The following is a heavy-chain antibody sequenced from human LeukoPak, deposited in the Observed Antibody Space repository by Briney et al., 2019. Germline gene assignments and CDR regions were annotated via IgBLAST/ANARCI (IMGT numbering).Heavy chain of an antibody. D-gene: IGHD3-3*01. V-gene: IGHV3-30-3*01. CDR2: ISYDGSNK. J-gene: IGHJ5*02. CDR1: GFTFSSYA. CDR3: ARDSWEWISQRGWFDP. Sequence: PGGSLRLSCAASGFTFSSYAMHWVRQAPGKGLEWVAVISYDGSNKYYADSVKGRFTISRDNSKNTLYLQMNSLRAEDTAVYYCARDSWEWISQRGWFDPWGQGTLVTVPS.